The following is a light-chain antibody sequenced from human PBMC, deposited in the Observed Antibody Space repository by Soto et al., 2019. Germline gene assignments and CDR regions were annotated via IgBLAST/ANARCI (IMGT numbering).Light chain of an antibody. CDR3: KQYGSSPST. Sequence: EIVLTQSPGTLSLSPGERATLSCRASQSVSSSYLAWYQQRPGQAPRLLIYDASSRATGIPDRFSGSGSGTDFTLTISRLELEDFAVYYCKQYGSSPSTFGQGTKVEIK. J-gene: IGKJ1*01. V-gene: IGKV3-20*01. CDR2: DAS. CDR1: QSVSSSY.